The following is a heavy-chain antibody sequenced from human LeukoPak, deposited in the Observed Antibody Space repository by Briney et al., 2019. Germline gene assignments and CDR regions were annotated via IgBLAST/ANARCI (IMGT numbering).Heavy chain of an antibody. V-gene: IGHV3-9*01. CDR2: ISWNSGSI. Sequence: SLRLSCAASGFTFDDYAMHWVRQAPGKGLEWVSGISWNSGSIGYADSVKGRFTISRDNAKNSLYLQMNSLRAEDTALYYCAKEGIAAAGRLNWFDPWGQGTLVTVSS. CDR3: AKEGIAAAGRLNWFDP. CDR1: GFTFDDYA. D-gene: IGHD6-13*01. J-gene: IGHJ5*02.